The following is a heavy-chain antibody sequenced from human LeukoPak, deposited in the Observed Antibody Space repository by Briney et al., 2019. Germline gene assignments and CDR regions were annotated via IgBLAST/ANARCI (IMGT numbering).Heavy chain of an antibody. CDR3: ASAPRYSSSWPNNWFDP. J-gene: IGHJ5*02. V-gene: IGHV1-69*13. D-gene: IGHD6-13*01. Sequence: SVKVSCKTSGGTLSRYAISWVRQAPGQGLEWMGEIIPIFGTANYAQKFQGRVTITADESTSTAYMELSSLRSEDTAVYFCASAPRYSSSWPNNWFDPWGQGTLVTVSS. CDR1: GGTLSRYA. CDR2: IIPIFGTA.